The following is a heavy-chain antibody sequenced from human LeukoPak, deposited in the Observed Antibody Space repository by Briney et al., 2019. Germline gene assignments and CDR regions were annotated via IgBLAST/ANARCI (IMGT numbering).Heavy chain of an antibody. V-gene: IGHV5-51*01. CDR2: IYPADSDT. Sequence: GESLKISCKGSGYSFATYWIAWLRQMPGKGLEWMGIIYPADSDTRYSPSFQGQVTISADKSFCTAYLQWSSLKAADTAMYYCARRIGQDGSGRSFDYWGQGTLVTVSS. D-gene: IGHD3-10*01. CDR3: ARRIGQDGSGRSFDY. J-gene: IGHJ4*02. CDR1: GYSFATYW.